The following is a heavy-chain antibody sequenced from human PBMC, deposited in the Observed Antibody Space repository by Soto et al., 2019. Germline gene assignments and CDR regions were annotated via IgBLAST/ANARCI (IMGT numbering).Heavy chain of an antibody. CDR3: ARAKYCSGGSCPFDY. Sequence: SETLSLTCTVSGGSISSYYWSWIRQPPGKGLEWIGYIYYSGSTNYNPSLKSRVTISVDTSKNQFSLKLSSVTAADTAVYYCARAKYCSGGSCPFDYWGQGTLVTVSS. CDR2: IYYSGST. J-gene: IGHJ4*02. V-gene: IGHV4-59*01. CDR1: GGSISSYY. D-gene: IGHD2-15*01.